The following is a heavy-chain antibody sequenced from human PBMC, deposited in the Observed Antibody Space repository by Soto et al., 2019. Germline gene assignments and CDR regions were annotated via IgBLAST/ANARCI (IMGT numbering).Heavy chain of an antibody. Sequence: LPLTCAVSGVSIHNSHSFWGWIRQPPGKGLEFIGSVYHSGGSYYNPSLKGRVTISVDTSNNQISLRVNSVTAADTAVYYCGRVVEGATRHTDSDSWGQGILVTVSS. CDR1: GVSIHNSHSF. J-gene: IGHJ5*02. D-gene: IGHD2-15*01. V-gene: IGHV4-39*02. CDR3: GRVVEGATRHTDSDS. CDR2: VYHSGGS.